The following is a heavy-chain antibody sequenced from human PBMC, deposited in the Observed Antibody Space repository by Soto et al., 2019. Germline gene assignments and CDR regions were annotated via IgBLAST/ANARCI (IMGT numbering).Heavy chain of an antibody. Sequence: QVQLQQWGAGLLKPSETLSLTCAVYGGSFSGYYWSWIRQPPGKGLEWIGEINHSGSTNYNPSLKSRVTISVDTSKNQFSLKLSSVTAAETAVDYCARGEGYGDRLDWFDPWGQGTLVTVSS. CDR3: ARGEGYGDRLDWFDP. V-gene: IGHV4-34*01. CDR2: INHSGST. CDR1: GGSFSGYY. J-gene: IGHJ5*02. D-gene: IGHD4-17*01.